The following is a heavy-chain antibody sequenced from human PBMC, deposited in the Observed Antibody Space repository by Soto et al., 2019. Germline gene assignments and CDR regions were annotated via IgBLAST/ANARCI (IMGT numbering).Heavy chain of an antibody. CDR3: ARDLFDSGSYPDNWFDP. V-gene: IGHV1-18*04. Sequence: ASVKVSCKASGYTFTSYGISWVRQAPGQGLEWMGWISAYNGNTNYAQKLQGRVTMTTDTSTSTAYMELRSLRSDDTAVYYCARDLFDSGSYPDNWFDPWGQGTLVTVPS. J-gene: IGHJ5*02. CDR1: GYTFTSYG. D-gene: IGHD1-26*01. CDR2: ISAYNGNT.